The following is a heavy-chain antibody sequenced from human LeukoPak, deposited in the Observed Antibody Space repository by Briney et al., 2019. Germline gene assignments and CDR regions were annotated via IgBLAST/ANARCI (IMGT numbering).Heavy chain of an antibody. J-gene: IGHJ6*03. CDR1: EYSVSSNSAA. D-gene: IGHD6-13*01. CDR3: ARGPQLVDYYYIDV. V-gene: IGHV6-1*01. CDR2: TYYRSKWYY. Sequence: SQTLSLTCAISEYSVSSNSAAWNWIRQSPSRGLEWLGRTYYRSKWYYDYAVSVKSRITINPDTSKNQFSLQLNSVTPEDTAVYYCARGPQLVDYYYIDVWGKGTTVTVSS.